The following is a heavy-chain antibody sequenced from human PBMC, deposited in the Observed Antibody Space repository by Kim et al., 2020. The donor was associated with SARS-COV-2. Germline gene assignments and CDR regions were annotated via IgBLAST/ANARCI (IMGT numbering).Heavy chain of an antibody. CDR3: ARDLRYGDYAFDY. J-gene: IGHJ4*02. V-gene: IGHV4-34*01. D-gene: IGHD4-17*01. Sequence: YHPSLVSRVTISVNTSKNQFSLNLSSVTAADTAVYYCARDLRYGDYAFDYWGQGTLVTVSS.